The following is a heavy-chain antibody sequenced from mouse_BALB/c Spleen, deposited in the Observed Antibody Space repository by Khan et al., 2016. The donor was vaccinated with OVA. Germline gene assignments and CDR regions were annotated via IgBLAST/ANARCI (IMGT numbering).Heavy chain of an antibody. CDR3: SRGAVGRFAY. CDR1: GYSITSDYA. V-gene: IGHV3-2*02. CDR2: ISYSGST. D-gene: IGHD1-1*01. J-gene: IGHJ3*01. Sequence: QLEESGPGLVKPSQSLTLTCTATGYSITSDYAWNWIRQFPGNILELMGYISYSGSTSYNPSLKSRISITRDTSKNQFFLQLNSVTAEDTATXYCSRGAVGRFAYWGQGTLVTVSA.